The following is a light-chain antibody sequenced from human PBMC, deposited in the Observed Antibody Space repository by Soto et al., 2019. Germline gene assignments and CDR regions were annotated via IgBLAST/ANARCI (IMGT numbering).Light chain of an antibody. V-gene: IGKV3-20*01. J-gene: IGKJ4*02. CDR2: GAS. Sequence: EIVLTQSPGTLSLSPGERATLSCRASQSVSSSYLAWYQQKTGQASRLLIYGASIRATGIPDRFSGSGSGTDFTLTISRLEPEDFVVYYCQQYSSSPLTFGGGTKVEIK. CDR3: QQYSSSPLT. CDR1: QSVSSSY.